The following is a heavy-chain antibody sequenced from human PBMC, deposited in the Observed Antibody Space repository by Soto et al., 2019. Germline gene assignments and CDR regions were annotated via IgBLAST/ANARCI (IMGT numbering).Heavy chain of an antibody. Sequence: QVQLQESGPGLVKPSETLSLTCTVSSDSIAGENWWSWVRQPPGMGLEWIGEIFHTGGTNYNPSLKGRVTMQVDKSKNQFFLKLNSATAADTAFYYCARVFSSGSGWMYYFDFWGQGTLVSVSS. J-gene: IGHJ4*02. V-gene: IGHV4-4*02. CDR3: ARVFSSGSGWMYYFDF. CDR2: IFHTGGT. D-gene: IGHD6-25*01. CDR1: SDSIAGENW.